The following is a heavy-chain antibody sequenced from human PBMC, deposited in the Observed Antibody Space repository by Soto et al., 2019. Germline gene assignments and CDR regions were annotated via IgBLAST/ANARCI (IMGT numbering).Heavy chain of an antibody. J-gene: IGHJ4*02. V-gene: IGHV4-39*01. CDR3: ARSSPEGEILHWFGY. D-gene: IGHD3-10*01. CDR1: GGSISSSDYY. Sequence: SETLSLTCTVSGGSISSSDYYWAWIRQPPGKGLEWIGTIHYSGNTYYNPSLKSRVTISVDTSKNQFSLKLNSVTAADTAVYYCARSSPEGEILHWFGYWGQGTLVTVSS. CDR2: IHYSGNT.